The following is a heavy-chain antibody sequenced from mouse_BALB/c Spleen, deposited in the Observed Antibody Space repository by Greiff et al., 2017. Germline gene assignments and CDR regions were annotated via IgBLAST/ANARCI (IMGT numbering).Heavy chain of an antibody. Sequence: QVQLQQPGAELVKPGTSVKLSCKASGYNFTSYWINWVKLRPGQGLEWIGDIYPGSGSTNYNEKFKSKATLTVDTSSSTAYMQLSSLASEDSALYYCARWGNYVGAMDYWGQGTSVTVSS. J-gene: IGHJ4*01. D-gene: IGHD2-1*01. V-gene: IGHV1-55*01. CDR2: IYPGSGST. CDR1: GYNFTSYW. CDR3: ARWGNYVGAMDY.